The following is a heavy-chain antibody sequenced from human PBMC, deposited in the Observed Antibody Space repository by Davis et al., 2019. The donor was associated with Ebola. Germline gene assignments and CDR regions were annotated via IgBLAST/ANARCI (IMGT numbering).Heavy chain of an antibody. CDR1: GFTFSSYS. CDR2: ISSSGSTI. CDR3: ARPQKPYYYGSGNPNYYGMDV. Sequence: GESLKISCAASGFTFSSYSMNWVRQAPRKGLEWVSYISSSGSTIYYADSVKGRFTISRDNAKNSLYLQMNSLRAEDTAVYYCARPQKPYYYGSGNPNYYGMDVWGQGTTVTVSS. D-gene: IGHD3-10*01. V-gene: IGHV3-48*04. J-gene: IGHJ6*02.